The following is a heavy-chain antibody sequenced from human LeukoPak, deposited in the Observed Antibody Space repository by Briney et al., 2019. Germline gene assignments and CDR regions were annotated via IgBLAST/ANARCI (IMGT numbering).Heavy chain of an antibody. D-gene: IGHD4-17*01. J-gene: IGHJ4*02. CDR2: ISGSGGST. V-gene: IGHV3-23*01. CDR1: GFTFSSYA. Sequence: PGGSLRLSCAASGFTFSSYAMSWVRQAPGKGLEWVSAISGSGGSTYYADSVKGRFTISRDNSKNTLYLQMNSLRAEDTAVYYCAQGGEDYDYFDYWGQGTLVTVSS. CDR3: AQGGEDYDYFDY.